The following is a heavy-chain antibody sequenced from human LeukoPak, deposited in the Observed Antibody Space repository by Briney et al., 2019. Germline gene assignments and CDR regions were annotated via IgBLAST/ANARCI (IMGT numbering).Heavy chain of an antibody. D-gene: IGHD4-11*01. CDR2: IYSGGST. V-gene: IGHV3-66*01. CDR3: AKDATVTSEGDAFDI. J-gene: IGHJ3*02. Sequence: GGSLRLSCAASGFTVSSNYMSWVRQAPGKGLEWVSVIYSGGSTYYADSVKGRFTISRDNSKNTLYLQMNSLRAEDTAVYYCAKDATVTSEGDAFDIWGQGTMVTVSS. CDR1: GFTVSSNY.